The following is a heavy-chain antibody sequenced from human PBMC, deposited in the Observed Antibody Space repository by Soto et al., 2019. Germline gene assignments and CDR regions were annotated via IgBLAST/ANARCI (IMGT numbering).Heavy chain of an antibody. D-gene: IGHD2-2*02. CDR2: INHSGST. J-gene: IGHJ6*03. Sequence: SETLSLTCAVYGGSFSGYYWSWIRQPPGKGLEWIGEINHSGSTNYNPSLKSRVTISVDTSKNQFSLKLSSVTAADTAVYYCAREPVPAAIGGYYYYMDVWGKGTTVTVSS. V-gene: IGHV4-34*01. CDR3: AREPVPAAIGGYYYYMDV. CDR1: GGSFSGYY.